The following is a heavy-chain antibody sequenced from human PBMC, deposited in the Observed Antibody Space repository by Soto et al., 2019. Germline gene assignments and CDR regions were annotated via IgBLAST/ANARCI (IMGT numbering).Heavy chain of an antibody. Sequence: GESLKISCKGSGYSFTSYWIGWVRQMPGKGLEWMGNIYPGDSDTRYSPSFQGQVTISADKSISTAYLQWSSLKASDTAMYYGARHVYSGSYKYGMDVWGQGTTVTVSS. V-gene: IGHV5-51*01. D-gene: IGHD1-26*01. J-gene: IGHJ6*02. CDR1: GYSFTSYW. CDR2: IYPGDSDT. CDR3: ARHVYSGSYKYGMDV.